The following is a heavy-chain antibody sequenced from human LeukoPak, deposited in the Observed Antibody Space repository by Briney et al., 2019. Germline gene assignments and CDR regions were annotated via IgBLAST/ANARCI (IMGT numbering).Heavy chain of an antibody. D-gene: IGHD3-3*01. J-gene: IGHJ5*02. V-gene: IGHV1-8*01. CDR3: ARDYGYYHWFDP. CDR2: MNPNSGNT. CDR1: GYTFTSYD. Sequence: ASVKVSCKASGYTFTSYDINWVRQATGQGLEWMGWMNPNSGNTGYAQKSQGRVTMTRNTSISTAYMELSSLRSEDTAVYYCARDYGYYHWFDPWGQGTLVTVSS.